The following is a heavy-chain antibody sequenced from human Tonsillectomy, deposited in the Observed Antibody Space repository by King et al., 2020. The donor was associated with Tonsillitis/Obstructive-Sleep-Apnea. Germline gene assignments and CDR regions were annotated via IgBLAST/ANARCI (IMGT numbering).Heavy chain of an antibody. CDR3: ARDRYYGSGTFDY. CDR2: ISSSGSTI. Sequence: VQLVESGGGLVQPGGSLRLSCAASGFTFSSYEMNWVRQAPGKGLEWVSYISSSGSTIYYADSVKGRFTISRDNAKNSLYLQMNRLRAEDTAVYYCARDRYYGSGTFDYWGQGTLVTVSS. D-gene: IGHD3-10*01. CDR1: GFTFSSYE. V-gene: IGHV3-48*03. J-gene: IGHJ4*02.